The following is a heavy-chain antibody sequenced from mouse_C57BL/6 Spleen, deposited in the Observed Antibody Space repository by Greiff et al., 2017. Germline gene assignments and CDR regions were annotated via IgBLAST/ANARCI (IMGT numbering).Heavy chain of an antibody. J-gene: IGHJ3*01. CDR3: ARSGNDGYPFAY. Sequence: EVQLQQSGPELVKPGASVKISCKASGYTFTDYYLNWVKQSHGKSLEWIGDITPNNGGTSYNQKFKGKATLTVDKSSSTAYRELRSLTSEDSAVYYCARSGNDGYPFAYWGQGTLVTVSA. V-gene: IGHV1-26*01. CDR2: ITPNNGGT. CDR1: GYTFTDYY. D-gene: IGHD2-3*01.